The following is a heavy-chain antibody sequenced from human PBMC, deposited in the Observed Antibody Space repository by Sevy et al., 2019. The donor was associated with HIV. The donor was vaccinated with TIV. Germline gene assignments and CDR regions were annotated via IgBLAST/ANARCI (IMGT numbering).Heavy chain of an antibody. CDR3: TTGGSILQH. Sequence: GGSLRLSCSASGFTFSNVWMSWVRQAPGKGLEWVGHVKSKTEGGTADYAAPVKGKFTISRDDSKDRLYLQMSSLKTEDTAVYYCTTGGSILQHWGQGTLVTVSS. J-gene: IGHJ4*02. CDR2: VKSKTEGGTA. D-gene: IGHD2-21*01. V-gene: IGHV3-15*01. CDR1: GFTFSNVW.